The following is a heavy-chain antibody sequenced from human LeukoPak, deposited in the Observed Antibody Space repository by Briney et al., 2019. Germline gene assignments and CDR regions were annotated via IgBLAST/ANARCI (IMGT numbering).Heavy chain of an antibody. V-gene: IGHV4-39*01. CDR2: IYYSGNT. CDR3: AQRYGGETAMALSSYFDY. Sequence: SETLSLTCTVSGGSISSSSYCWGWLRHPPGKGLEWIGSIYYSGNTYCNPSLKSRLTISVHTSKNQFSLKLSSVTASDTAVYYCAQRYGGETAMALSSYFDYWGQGTLVTVSS. D-gene: IGHD5-18*01. J-gene: IGHJ4*02. CDR1: GGSISSSSYC.